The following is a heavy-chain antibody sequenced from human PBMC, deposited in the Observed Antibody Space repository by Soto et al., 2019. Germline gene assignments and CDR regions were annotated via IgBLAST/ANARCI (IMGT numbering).Heavy chain of an antibody. Sequence: SSVKVSCKASGANFSSYAISWVRQAPGQGLEWMGGIIPIFGTANYAQKFRARVTITADKSTSTAYMELSSLRSEDTAVYYCARAASSSWDLEDWFDPWGQGTMVTVSS. CDR3: ARAASSSWDLEDWFDP. CDR2: IIPIFGTA. V-gene: IGHV1-69*06. D-gene: IGHD6-13*01. CDR1: GANFSSYA. J-gene: IGHJ5*02.